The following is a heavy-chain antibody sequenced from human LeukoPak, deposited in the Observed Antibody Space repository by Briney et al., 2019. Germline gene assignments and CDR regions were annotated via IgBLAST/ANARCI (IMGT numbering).Heavy chain of an antibody. CDR1: GGSFSGYY. J-gene: IGHJ4*02. CDR2: INHSGST. D-gene: IGHD5-18*01. CDR3: ARESIIQLWLRGYFDY. V-gene: IGHV4-34*01. Sequence: PSETLSLTCAVYGGSFSGYYWSWIRQPPGKGLEWIGEINHSGSTNYNPSLKSRVTISVDTSKNQFSLKLSSVTAADTAVYYCARESIIQLWLRGYFDYWGQGTLVTVSS.